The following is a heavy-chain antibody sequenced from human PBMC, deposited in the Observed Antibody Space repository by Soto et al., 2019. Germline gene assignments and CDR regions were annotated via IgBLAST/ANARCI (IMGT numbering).Heavy chain of an antibody. CDR2: IYYSGST. CDR1: GGSISSGDYY. V-gene: IGHV4-31*03. Sequence: QVQLQESGPGLVKPSQTLSLTCTVSGGSISSGDYYWSWIRQHPGKGLEWIGYIYYSGSTYYNPSLKSRVTISVDTSKNQFSLKLSSVAAADTAVYYCARADYSSSSIQSYYYMDVWGKGTTVTVSS. J-gene: IGHJ6*03. CDR3: ARADYSSSSIQSYYYMDV. D-gene: IGHD6-6*01.